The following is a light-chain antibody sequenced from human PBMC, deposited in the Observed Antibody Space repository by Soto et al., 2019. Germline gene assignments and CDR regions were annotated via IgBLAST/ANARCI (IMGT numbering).Light chain of an antibody. Sequence: DIQMTQSQSSLYASVGDRVTITCLASQSISSYLNWYQQKPGKAPKLLIYAASSLQSGVPSRFSGSGSGTDFTLTISILQPEDFATYYCQQSYSTPQTFGQGTKVDIK. CDR3: QQSYSTPQT. V-gene: IGKV1-39*01. J-gene: IGKJ1*01. CDR1: QSISSY. CDR2: AAS.